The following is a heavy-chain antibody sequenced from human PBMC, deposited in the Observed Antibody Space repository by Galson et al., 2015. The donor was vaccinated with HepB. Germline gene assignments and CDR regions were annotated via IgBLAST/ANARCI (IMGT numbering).Heavy chain of an antibody. CDR1: GFTFTSYA. Sequence: SLRLSCADFGFTFTSYALTWVRQAPGKGLEWVSAISESGDKTFYADSVRGRFTISRDNSKNTLYLQMNSLRAEDTAVYYCAHVVEAGVPGTPNYFDPWGLGILVTVSS. V-gene: IGHV3-23*01. J-gene: IGHJ5*02. CDR2: ISESGDKT. D-gene: IGHD2-15*01. CDR3: AHVVEAGVPGTPNYFDP.